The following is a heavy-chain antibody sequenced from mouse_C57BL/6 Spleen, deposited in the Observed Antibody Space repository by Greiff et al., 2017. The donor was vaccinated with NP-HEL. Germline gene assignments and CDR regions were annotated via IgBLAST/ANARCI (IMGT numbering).Heavy chain of an antibody. J-gene: IGHJ1*03. D-gene: IGHD1-1*01. V-gene: IGHV1-80*01. Sequence: VQLQQSGASVKISCKASGYAFSSYWMNWVKQRPGKGLEWIGQIYPGDGDTNYNGKFKGKATLTADKSSSTAYMQLSSLTSEDSAVYFCARSAYGSYWYFDVWGTGTTVTVSS. CDR3: ARSAYGSYWYFDV. CDR2: IYPGDGDT. CDR1: GYAFSSYW.